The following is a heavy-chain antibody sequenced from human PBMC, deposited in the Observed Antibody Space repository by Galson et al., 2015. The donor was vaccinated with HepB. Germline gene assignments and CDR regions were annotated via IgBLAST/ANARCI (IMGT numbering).Heavy chain of an antibody. CDR2: ISYDGSNK. Sequence: LRLSCAASGFTFSSYAMHWVRQAPGKGLEWVAVISYDGSNKYYADSVKGRFTISRDNSKNTLYLQMNSLRAEDTAVYYCARSYDSSGYLDYWGQGTLVTVSS. J-gene: IGHJ4*02. CDR1: GFTFSSYA. CDR3: ARSYDSSGYLDY. D-gene: IGHD3-22*01. V-gene: IGHV3-30-3*01.